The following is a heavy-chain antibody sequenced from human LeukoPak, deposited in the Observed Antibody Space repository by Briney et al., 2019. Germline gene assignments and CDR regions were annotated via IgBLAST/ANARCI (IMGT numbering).Heavy chain of an antibody. CDR1: GFTFNNYA. V-gene: IGHV3-23*01. Sequence: GGSLRLSCAASGFTFNNYAMSWVRQPPGKGLEWVSTLACLDSSCTEYYSDSVKGRFSISRDKSRSTLSLQLNSLRVEDTAMYYCVRDSEGSFDSWGQGTLVTVSS. J-gene: IGHJ4*02. D-gene: IGHD3/OR15-3a*01. CDR3: VRDSEGSFDS. CDR2: CLDSSCTE.